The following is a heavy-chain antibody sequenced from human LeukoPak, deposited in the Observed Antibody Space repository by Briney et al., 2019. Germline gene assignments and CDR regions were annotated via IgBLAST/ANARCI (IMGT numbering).Heavy chain of an antibody. V-gene: IGHV4-59*08. Sequence: SETLSLTCTVSGGSINYYYWMWIRQPPGKGLEWIGDINQSGSTDYNPSLKSRVTISVDTSKNQFFLRLSSVTTADTAVYYCARHEWHPSMDVWGQGTTVTVSS. CDR2: INQSGST. J-gene: IGHJ6*02. D-gene: IGHD2-8*01. CDR1: GGSINYYY. CDR3: ARHEWHPSMDV.